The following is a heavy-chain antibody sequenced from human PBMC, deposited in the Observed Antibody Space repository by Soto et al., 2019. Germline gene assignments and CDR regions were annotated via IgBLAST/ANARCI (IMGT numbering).Heavy chain of an antibody. CDR1: GFTFSSYT. Sequence: GALRLSCAASGFTFSSYTMNWVRQAPGKGLEWISSISSGSSYIYYAGSVKGRFTISRDNAKNSLFLQMNSLRADDTAVYYCARDILSGGAYPDSWGQGTKVTVSS. V-gene: IGHV3-21*01. D-gene: IGHD3-10*01. CDR2: ISSGSSYI. J-gene: IGHJ5*01. CDR3: ARDILSGGAYPDS.